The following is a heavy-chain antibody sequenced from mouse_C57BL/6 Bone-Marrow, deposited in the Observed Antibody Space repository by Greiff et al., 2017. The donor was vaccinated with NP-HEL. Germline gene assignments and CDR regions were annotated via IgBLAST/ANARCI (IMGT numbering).Heavy chain of an antibody. Sequence: VQLQQSVAELVRPGASVKLSCTASGFNIKNTYMHWVKQRPEQGLEWIGRIDPANGNTKYAPKFQGKATITADTSSNTAYLQLSSLTSEDTAIYYCASRLYYDYDGFAYWGQGTLVTVSA. CDR2: IDPANGNT. V-gene: IGHV14-3*01. D-gene: IGHD2-4*01. CDR1: GFNIKNTY. CDR3: ASRLYYDYDGFAY. J-gene: IGHJ3*01.